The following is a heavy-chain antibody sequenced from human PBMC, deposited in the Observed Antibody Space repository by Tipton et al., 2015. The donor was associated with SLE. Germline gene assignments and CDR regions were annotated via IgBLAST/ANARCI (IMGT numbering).Heavy chain of an antibody. D-gene: IGHD6-19*01. CDR1: GYTFTDYY. Sequence: QSGPEVKKPGASVKVSCKTSGYTFTDYYMHWVRQAPGQGLEWMGRINPGSGATNYAQKFQGRVTMTRDTAISTAYMDLSSLNSDDTAVYYCARDSGQWLDPLDFWGQGTLVTVSS. CDR2: INPGSGAT. J-gene: IGHJ4*02. V-gene: IGHV1-2*06. CDR3: ARDSGQWLDPLDF.